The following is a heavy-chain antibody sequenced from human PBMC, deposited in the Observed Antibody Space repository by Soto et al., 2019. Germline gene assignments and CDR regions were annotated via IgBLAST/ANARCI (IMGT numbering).Heavy chain of an antibody. CDR3: ARHYYPNPKQKYYYYYGLDV. CDR1: GYSFNKYW. Sequence: GESLKISCKGSGYSFNKYWIGWVRQMPGRGLEWMGVIYPGDSDAKYSPSFQGQVTISVDKTTSTAYLQWNSLKASDTAMYYCARHYYPNPKQKYYYYYGLDVWGQGTTVTVSS. D-gene: IGHD3-22*01. V-gene: IGHV5-51*01. CDR2: IYPGDSDA. J-gene: IGHJ6*02.